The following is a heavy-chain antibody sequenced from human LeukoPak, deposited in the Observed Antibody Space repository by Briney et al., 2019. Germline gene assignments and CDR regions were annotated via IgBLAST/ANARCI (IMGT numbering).Heavy chain of an antibody. CDR2: IYTSGSP. V-gene: IGHV4-4*07. CDR3: ARDLPETAFGYSYGYVMYYFDY. Sequence: PSETLSLTCTVSGGSISSCYWSWIRQPAGKGLEWIGRIYTSGSPNYNPSLRSRVTMSVDTSKNQFSLKLSSVTAADTAVYYCARDLPETAFGYSYGYVMYYFDYWGQGTLVTVSS. CDR1: GGSISSCY. D-gene: IGHD5-18*01. J-gene: IGHJ4*02.